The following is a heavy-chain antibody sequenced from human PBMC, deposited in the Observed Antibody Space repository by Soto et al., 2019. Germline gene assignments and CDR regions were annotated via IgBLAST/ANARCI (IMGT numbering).Heavy chain of an antibody. Sequence: QVPLVQSGAEVKKPGSSVKVSCKASGGTFSSYAISWVRQAPGQGLEWMGGITPIYGTANYAQKFQGRVTITADESTSTAYMELSSLRCEDTAVYYCARVDRSWFGSSEYYYGMDVWGRGTTVTVSS. D-gene: IGHD3-10*01. CDR1: GGTFSSYA. CDR2: ITPIYGTA. V-gene: IGHV1-69*01. CDR3: ARVDRSWFGSSEYYYGMDV. J-gene: IGHJ6*02.